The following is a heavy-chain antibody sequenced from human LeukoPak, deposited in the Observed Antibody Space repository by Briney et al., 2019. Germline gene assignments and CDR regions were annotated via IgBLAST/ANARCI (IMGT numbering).Heavy chain of an antibody. J-gene: IGHJ5*02. Sequence: GGSLRLSCAASGFTFSSYGIHWVRQAPGKGLEWVAVISYDGSNKYYADSVKGRFTISRDNSKNTLYLQMNSLRAEDTAVYYCARAGGYYSGSYYGGWFDPWGQGTLVTVSS. D-gene: IGHD1-26*01. CDR2: ISYDGSNK. V-gene: IGHV3-30*19. CDR1: GFTFSSYG. CDR3: ARAGGYYSGSYYGGWFDP.